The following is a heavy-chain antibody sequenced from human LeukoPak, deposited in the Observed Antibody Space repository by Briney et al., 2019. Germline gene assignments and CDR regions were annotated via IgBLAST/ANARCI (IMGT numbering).Heavy chain of an antibody. CDR3: ARDPGYSSTGVDAFDI. J-gene: IGHJ3*02. D-gene: IGHD6-13*01. CDR1: GFVFSIYE. CDR2: ISSSGSYI. V-gene: IGHV3-48*03. Sequence: GGSLRLSCTASGFVFSIYEMDWVRQAPGKGLEWVSYISSSGSYIQYAESMRGRFTISRDNAEKSLFLQMNSLRDEDTAVYYCARDPGYSSTGVDAFDIWGRGTMVTVSS.